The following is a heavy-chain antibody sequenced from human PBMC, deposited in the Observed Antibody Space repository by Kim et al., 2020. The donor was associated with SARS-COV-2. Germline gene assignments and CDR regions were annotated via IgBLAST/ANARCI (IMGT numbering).Heavy chain of an antibody. Sequence: GGSLRLSCAASGFTFSTYWIPWVRQAPGKGLEWVANINQGGTEKYYVDSVKGRFTISRDNAKNTLYLHVNSLRAEDTAVYYCARTHYGDYVWGQGNLV. CDR2: INQGGTEK. J-gene: IGHJ4*02. CDR3: ARTHYGDYV. D-gene: IGHD4-17*01. CDR1: GFTFSTYW. V-gene: IGHV3-7*01.